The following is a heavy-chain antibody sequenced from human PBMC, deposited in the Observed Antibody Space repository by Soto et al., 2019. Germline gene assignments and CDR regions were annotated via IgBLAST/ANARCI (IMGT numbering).Heavy chain of an antibody. V-gene: IGHV4-4*02. CDR2: IYHSGST. CDR1: GDSISSSKW. D-gene: IGHD6-13*01. Sequence: SETLSLTFAVSGDSISSSKWLSWVRQPPGKGLEWIGEIYHSGSTNYNPSLKSRVIISVDKSKNQFSLKLSSVTAADTAVYYCAKGGASRLPFDYWGPGTLVT. J-gene: IGHJ4*02. CDR3: AKGGASRLPFDY.